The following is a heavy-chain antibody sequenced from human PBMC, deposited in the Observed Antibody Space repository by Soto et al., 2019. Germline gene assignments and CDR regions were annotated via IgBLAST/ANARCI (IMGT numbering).Heavy chain of an antibody. V-gene: IGHV3-48*01. CDR1: GFTFSSYS. CDR2: ISSSSRTI. D-gene: IGHD4-4*01. J-gene: IGHJ5*02. Sequence: EVQLVESGGGLVQPGGSLRLSCAASGFTFSSYSMNWVRQAPGKGLEWVSYISSSSRTIYYADSVKGRFTISRDNAKNALYVQMHSLRAAETSVYYCAREGGNLTWCDPWGQGALVTVSS. CDR3: AREGGNLTWCDP.